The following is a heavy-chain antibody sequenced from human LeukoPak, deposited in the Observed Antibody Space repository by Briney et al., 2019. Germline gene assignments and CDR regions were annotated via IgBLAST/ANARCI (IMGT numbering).Heavy chain of an antibody. CDR2: IIPILGTA. CDR3: ARDSLFYDSSGYYLDNWFDP. CDR1: GGTFSSYA. V-gene: IGHV1-69*04. D-gene: IGHD3-22*01. Sequence: SVKVSCKASGGTFSSYAISWVRQAPGQGLEWMGRIIPILGTANYAQKFQGRVTITADKSTSTAYMELSSLRSEDTAVYYCARDSLFYDSSGYYLDNWFDPWGQGTLVTVSS. J-gene: IGHJ5*02.